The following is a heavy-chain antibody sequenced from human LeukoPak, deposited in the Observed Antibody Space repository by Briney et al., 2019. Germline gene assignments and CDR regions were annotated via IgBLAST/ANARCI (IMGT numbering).Heavy chain of an antibody. CDR2: INSDGSTT. D-gene: IGHD3-22*01. CDR1: GFTFSSYW. CDR3: AKVPVSGYYSYFEN. V-gene: IGHV3-74*01. Sequence: GGSLRLSCAASGFTFSSYWMHWVRQAPGKGLVWVSRINSDGSTTTYADPVKGRFTISRDNAKNTLYLQMSSLRAEDTAVYYCAKVPVSGYYSYFENWGQGALVTVSS. J-gene: IGHJ4*02.